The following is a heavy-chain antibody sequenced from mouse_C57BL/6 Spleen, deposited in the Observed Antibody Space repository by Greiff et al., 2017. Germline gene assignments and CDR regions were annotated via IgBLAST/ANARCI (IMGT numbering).Heavy chain of an antibody. J-gene: IGHJ2*01. CDR3: ARTSDSSGYYFDY. CDR1: GYTFTSYW. CDR2: IYPSDSET. Sequence: QVQLQQPGAELVRPGSSVKLSCKASGYTFTSYWMDWVKQRPGQGLEWIGNIYPSDSETHYNQKFKDKATLTVDKSSSTAYMQLSSLTSEDSAVYYCARTSDSSGYYFDYWGQGTTLTVSA. V-gene: IGHV1-61*01. D-gene: IGHD3-2*02.